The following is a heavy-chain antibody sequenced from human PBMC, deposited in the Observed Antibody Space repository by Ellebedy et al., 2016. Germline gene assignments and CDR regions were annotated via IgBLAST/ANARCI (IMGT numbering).Heavy chain of an antibody. CDR2: VVGSGERT. CDR1: GFTFSSHA. D-gene: IGHD5-24*01. CDR3: AKGDGYYGMDV. Sequence: GGSLRLSCEASGFTFSSHAMSWVRQAPGKGPEWVSAVVGSGERTFYADSVKGRFTISRDNSKNTLCLQMNSLRAEDTAVYYCAKGDGYYGMDVWGQGTTVTVSS. V-gene: IGHV3-23*01. J-gene: IGHJ6*02.